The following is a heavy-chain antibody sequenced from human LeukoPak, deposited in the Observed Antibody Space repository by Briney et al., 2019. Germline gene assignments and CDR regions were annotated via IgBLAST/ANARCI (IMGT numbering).Heavy chain of an antibody. D-gene: IGHD6-19*01. CDR2: IYYSGST. V-gene: IGHV4-59*08. J-gene: IGHJ4*02. Sequence: SETLSLTCTVSGGSISSYYWSWIRQPPGKGLEWIGYIYYSGSTNYNPSLKSRVTISVDTSKNQFSLKLSSVTASDTAVYYCARHFGGWPEIDYWGQGTLVTVSS. CDR1: GGSISSYY. CDR3: ARHFGGWPEIDY.